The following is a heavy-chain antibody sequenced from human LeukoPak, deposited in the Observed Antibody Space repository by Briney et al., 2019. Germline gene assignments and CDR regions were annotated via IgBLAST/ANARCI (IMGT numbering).Heavy chain of an antibody. Sequence: SETLSLTCTVSGGSISSYYWSWIRQPPGKGLEWIGYIYYSGSTNYNPSLKSRVTISVDTSKNQFSLKLSSVTAADTAVYYCARATPPLGTIDYWGQGTLVTVSS. CDR1: GGSISSYY. CDR3: ARATPPLGTIDY. CDR2: IYYSGST. V-gene: IGHV4-59*08. J-gene: IGHJ4*02. D-gene: IGHD7-27*01.